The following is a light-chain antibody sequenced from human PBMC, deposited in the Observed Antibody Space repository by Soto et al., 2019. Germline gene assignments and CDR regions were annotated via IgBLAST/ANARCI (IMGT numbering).Light chain of an antibody. V-gene: IGKV3-20*01. Sequence: ELVMTQSPATLSVSPGERATLSCRASQSVSSNLAWYQQKPGQAPRLLIYDASNRATGIPDRFSGSGSGTDFTLTISRLEPEDFAVYYCQQYGSSRTFGQGTKVDIK. CDR2: DAS. CDR1: QSVSSN. J-gene: IGKJ1*01. CDR3: QQYGSSRT.